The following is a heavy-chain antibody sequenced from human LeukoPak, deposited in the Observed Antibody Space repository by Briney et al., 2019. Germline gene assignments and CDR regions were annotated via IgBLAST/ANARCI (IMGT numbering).Heavy chain of an antibody. CDR1: GFTFNNYG. CDR2: IWYDGSNK. CDR3: ARDSGSSWYALSHHWFDP. Sequence: PGRSLRLSWAAPGFTFNNYGMHWVRQAPGKGLGWVAVIWYDGSNKYYADSVKGRFTISRDNSKNTLYLQMSSLRAEDTAVYYCARDSGSSWYALSHHWFDPWGQGTLVTVSS. V-gene: IGHV3-33*01. D-gene: IGHD6-13*01. J-gene: IGHJ5*02.